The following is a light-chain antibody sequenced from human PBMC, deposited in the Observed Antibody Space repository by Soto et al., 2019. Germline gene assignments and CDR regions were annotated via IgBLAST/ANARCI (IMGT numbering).Light chain of an antibody. CDR3: CAYAGRYTYV. V-gene: IGLV2-11*01. CDR1: SSDVGGYNY. Sequence: QSVLTQPRSVSGSPGQSVTISCTGTSSDVGGYNYVSWYQQHPGKAPKLMLYDVSKRPSGVPDRFSGSKSGKTDSLTISGSQAEDEADYYCCAYAGRYTYVFGTGTKLTVL. CDR2: DVS. J-gene: IGLJ1*01.